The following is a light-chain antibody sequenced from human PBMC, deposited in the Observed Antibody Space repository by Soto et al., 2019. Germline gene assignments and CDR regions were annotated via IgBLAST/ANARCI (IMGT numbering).Light chain of an antibody. CDR3: QHYNNWPIT. CDR1: QGISSH. Sequence: IQLTQSPSSLSASVGDRVTISCRASQGISSHLAWYQQKPGKAPRLLIYAASTLQSGVPSRFSGSGSGTDFTLTISSLQAADFAVYHCQHYNNWPITFGQGTRLEIK. V-gene: IGKV1-9*01. CDR2: AAS. J-gene: IGKJ5*01.